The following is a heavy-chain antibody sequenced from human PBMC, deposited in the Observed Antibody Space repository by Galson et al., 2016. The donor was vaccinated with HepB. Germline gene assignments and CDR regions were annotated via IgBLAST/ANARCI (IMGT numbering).Heavy chain of an antibody. CDR1: GGSISSSSYY. Sequence: LSLTCTVSGGSISSSSYYWGWIRQPPGKGLEWIGSIYYSGNTYYNPSLKSRVTISVDTSKNQFSLKLSSVTAADTAVYYCARLVHYYYFYMDVWGKGTTVTVSS. V-gene: IGHV4-39*01. D-gene: IGHD3-16*02. CDR2: IYYSGNT. CDR3: ARLVHYYYFYMDV. J-gene: IGHJ6*03.